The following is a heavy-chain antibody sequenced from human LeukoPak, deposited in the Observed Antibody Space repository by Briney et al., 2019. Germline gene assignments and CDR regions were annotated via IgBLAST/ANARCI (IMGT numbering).Heavy chain of an antibody. Sequence: PSETLSLTCNISGVPITDYYWSWIRLASRRGLEWIGYMYYSGDSNSNPSLEGRVTMSADTSTNQFSLRLTSVTAADTAIYYCARELPSTGNWFDPWGQGILVTVSS. CDR3: ARELPSTGNWFDP. D-gene: IGHD1-14*01. J-gene: IGHJ5*02. CDR1: GVPITDYY. CDR2: MYYSGDS. V-gene: IGHV4-59*01.